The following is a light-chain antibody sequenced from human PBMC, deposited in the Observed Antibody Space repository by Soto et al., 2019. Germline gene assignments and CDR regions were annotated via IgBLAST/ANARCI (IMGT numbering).Light chain of an antibody. Sequence: EIVLTQSPGTLSLSPGERATLSCRASQSLNSGYLAWYQQKPGQAPRLLMSGTSSRAIGISDRVSGSGSGTDFTLTISRLEPEDFAVYYCQQYGSSPTFGQGTKVEI. V-gene: IGKV3-20*01. CDR3: QQYGSSPT. J-gene: IGKJ1*01. CDR2: GTS. CDR1: QSLNSGY.